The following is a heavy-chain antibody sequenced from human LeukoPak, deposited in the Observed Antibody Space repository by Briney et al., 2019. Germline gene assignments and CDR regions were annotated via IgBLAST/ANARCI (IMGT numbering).Heavy chain of an antibody. CDR2: ISAYNGNT. D-gene: IGHD5-18*01. CDR1: GYTFTSYG. CDR3: AREGFTTGYSYGFFDY. J-gene: IGHJ4*02. Sequence: ASVKVSCTASGYTFTSYGISWVRQAPGQGLEWMGWISAYNGNTNYAQKLQGRVTMTTDTSTSTAYMELRSLRSDDTAVYYCAREGFTTGYSYGFFDYWGQGTLVTVSS. V-gene: IGHV1-18*01.